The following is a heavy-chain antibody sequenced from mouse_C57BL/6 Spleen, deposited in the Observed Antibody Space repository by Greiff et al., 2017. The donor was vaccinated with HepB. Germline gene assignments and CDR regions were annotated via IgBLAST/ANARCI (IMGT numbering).Heavy chain of an antibody. D-gene: IGHD2-4*01. CDR2: IYPGSGST. CDR3: ATYDYDDVAY. V-gene: IGHV1-55*01. CDR1: GYTFTSYW. Sequence: VQLQQSGAELVKPGASVKMSCKASGYTFTSYWITWVKQRPGQGLEWIGDIYPGSGSTNYNEKFKSKATLTVDTSSSTAYMQLSSLTSEDSALYYCATYDYDDVAYWGQGTLVTVSA. J-gene: IGHJ3*01.